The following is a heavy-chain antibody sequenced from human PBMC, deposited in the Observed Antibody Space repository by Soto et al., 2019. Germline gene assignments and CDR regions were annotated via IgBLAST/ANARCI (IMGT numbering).Heavy chain of an antibody. J-gene: IGHJ3*02. CDR3: AKDCSSTSCYDGDAFDI. V-gene: IGHV3-23*01. CDR1: GFTFSSYA. CDR2: ISGSGGST. Sequence: GGSLRLSCAASGFTFSSYAMSWVRQAPGKGPEWVSAISGSGGSTYYADSVKGRFTISRDNSKNTLYLQMNSLRAEDTAVYYCAKDCSSTSCYDGDAFDIWGQGTMVTVSS. D-gene: IGHD2-2*01.